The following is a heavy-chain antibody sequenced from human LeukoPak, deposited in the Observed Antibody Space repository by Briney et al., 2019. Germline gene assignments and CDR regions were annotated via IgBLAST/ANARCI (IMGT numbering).Heavy chain of an antibody. V-gene: IGHV1-46*01. CDR3: ARDQEGFDY. CDR2: IYPRDGST. J-gene: IGHJ4*02. CDR1: GYTFTSNY. Sequence: APVKVSCKASGYTFTSNYIHWVRQAPAQGLEWMGMIYPRDGSTSYAQKFQGRVTVTRDTSTSTVHMELSGLRSEDTAVYYCARDQEGFDYWGQGTLVTVSS.